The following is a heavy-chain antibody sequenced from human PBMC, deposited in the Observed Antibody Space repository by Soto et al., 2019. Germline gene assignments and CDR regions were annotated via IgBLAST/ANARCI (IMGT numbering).Heavy chain of an antibody. V-gene: IGHV2-5*02. CDR3: AHSALEMPPATFDS. J-gene: IGHJ4*02. D-gene: IGHD1-1*01. Sequence: QITLKESGPTLVKPTQTLTLTCTFSGFSLSTSGVGVGWIRQPPGKALEWLALIYWDDDKRYSPSLKSRLTITKDTSKTQVFLTMTNMDPVDTATYYCAHSALEMPPATFDSWGQGTLVTVSS. CDR2: IYWDDDK. CDR1: GFSLSTSGVG.